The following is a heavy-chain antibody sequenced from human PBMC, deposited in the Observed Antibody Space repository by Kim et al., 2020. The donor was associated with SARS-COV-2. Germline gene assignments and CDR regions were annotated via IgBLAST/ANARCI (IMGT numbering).Heavy chain of an antibody. D-gene: IGHD1-20*01. CDR2: TRDKANSYST. Sequence: GGSLRLSCAASGFTLSDHYMDWVRQAPGKGLEWVGRTRDKANSYSTEYAASVKGRFTISRDDSKNSLYLEMNSLKTEDTSVYYCARVYNRNLDYWGQGTLVTVSS. CDR3: ARVYNRNLDY. V-gene: IGHV3-72*01. CDR1: GFTLSDHY. J-gene: IGHJ4*02.